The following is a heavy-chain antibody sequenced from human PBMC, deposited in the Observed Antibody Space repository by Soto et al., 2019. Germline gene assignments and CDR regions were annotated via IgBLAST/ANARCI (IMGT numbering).Heavy chain of an antibody. CDR3: ARGVVPALDY. CDR2: IYYSGST. V-gene: IGHV4-31*03. D-gene: IGHD2-2*01. CDR1: GGSISSGGYY. J-gene: IGHJ4*02. Sequence: PSETLSLTCTVSGGSISSGGYYWSWIRQHSGKGLEWIGYIYYSGSTYYNPSLKSRVTISVDTSKNQFSLKLSSVTAADTAVYYCARGVVPALDYWGQGTLVTVSS.